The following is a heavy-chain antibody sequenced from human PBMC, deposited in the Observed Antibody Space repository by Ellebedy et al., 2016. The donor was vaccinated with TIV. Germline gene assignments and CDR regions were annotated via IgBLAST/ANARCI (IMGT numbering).Heavy chain of an antibody. CDR3: ARDLGGSGSYYKDHYYYGMDV. J-gene: IGHJ6*02. Sequence: GGSLRLSCAASGFTFSSYWMHWVRQAPGKGLEWVANIKQDGNEKYYVDSVKGKFTISRDNAKNSLFLQMNSLRAEDTAVYYCARDLGGSGSYYKDHYYYGMDVWGQGTTVTVSS. D-gene: IGHD3-10*01. V-gene: IGHV3-7*03. CDR2: IKQDGNEK. CDR1: GFTFSSYW.